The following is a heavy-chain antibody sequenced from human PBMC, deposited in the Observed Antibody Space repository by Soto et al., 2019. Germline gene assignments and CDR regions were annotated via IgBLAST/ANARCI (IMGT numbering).Heavy chain of an antibody. CDR3: AAVSFWYSYYYYYGMYV. V-gene: IGHV1-58*01. J-gene: IGHJ6*02. Sequence: GASVKVSCKASGFTFTSSAVQWVRQARGQSLEWIGWIVVGSGNTNYAQKFQERVTITRDMSTSTAYMELSSLRSEDTAVYYCAAVSFWYSYYYYYGMYVCSQGTTVTVSS. CDR1: GFTFTSSA. D-gene: IGHD2-15*01. CDR2: IVVGSGNT.